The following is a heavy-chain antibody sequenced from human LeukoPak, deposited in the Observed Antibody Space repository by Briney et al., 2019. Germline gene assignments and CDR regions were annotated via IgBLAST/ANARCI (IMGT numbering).Heavy chain of an antibody. CDR2: IRSKAYGGTT. CDR1: GFTFGDYA. J-gene: IGHJ5*02. V-gene: IGHV3-49*03. Sequence: GGSLRLSCTASGFTFGDYAMSWFRQAPGKGLEWVDFIRSKAYGGTTEYAASVKGRFTISRDDSKSIAYLQMNSLKTEDTAVYYCTRGLGTAMATNWFDPWGQGTLVTVSS. D-gene: IGHD5-18*01. CDR3: TRGLGTAMATNWFDP.